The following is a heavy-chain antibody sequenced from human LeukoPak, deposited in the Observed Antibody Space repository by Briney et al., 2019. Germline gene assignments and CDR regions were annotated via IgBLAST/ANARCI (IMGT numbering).Heavy chain of an antibody. CDR2: ISYDSAIK. J-gene: IGHJ4*02. CDR3: VRDNPRCCGVVPVNIDDF. D-gene: IGHD2-15*01. CDR1: GFTFSSYW. Sequence: GGSLRLSCAASGFTFSSYWMSWVRQAPGKGLEWISYISYDSAIKYYADSVRGRFTISRDNAKNSLSLQMHSLRAEDTAVYYCVRDNPRCCGVVPVNIDDFWGQGTLVTVSS. V-gene: IGHV3-48*01.